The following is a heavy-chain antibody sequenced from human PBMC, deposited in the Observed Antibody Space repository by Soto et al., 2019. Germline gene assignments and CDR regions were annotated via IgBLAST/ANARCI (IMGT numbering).Heavy chain of an antibody. D-gene: IGHD2-8*01. CDR3: ARAAGYCTNGVCYYMDF. V-gene: IGHV4-34*01. J-gene: IGHJ6*03. Sequence: QVQLQQWGAGLLKPSETLSLTCAVYGGSFSGYYWSWIRQPPGKGLEWIGEINHSGSTNYNPSLKSRVTISVDTSKNQFSLKLSSVTAADTAVYYCARAAGYCTNGVCYYMDFWGKGTTVTVSS. CDR1: GGSFSGYY. CDR2: INHSGST.